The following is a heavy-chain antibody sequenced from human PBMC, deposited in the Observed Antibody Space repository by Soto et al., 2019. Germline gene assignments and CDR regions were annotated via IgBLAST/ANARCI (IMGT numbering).Heavy chain of an antibody. CDR3: ARSGSGCSSSEENYYYGMDV. CDR1: GGTFSSYA. V-gene: IGHV1-69*01. D-gene: IGHD3-10*01. CDR2: IIPIFGTA. J-gene: IGHJ6*02. Sequence: QVQLVQSGAEVKKPGSSVKVSCKASGGTFSSYAISWVRQAPGQGLEWMGGIIPIFGTANYAQKFQGRVMTTADESRRADLMELSSLRYEETVVYYCARSGSGCSSSEENYYYGMDVWGQGTTVTVSS.